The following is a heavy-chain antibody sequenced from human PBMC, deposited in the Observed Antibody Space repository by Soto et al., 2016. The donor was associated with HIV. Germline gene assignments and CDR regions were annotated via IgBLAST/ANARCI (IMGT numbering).Heavy chain of an antibody. CDR1: GYTFTDYY. Sequence: EVQLVQSGTEVRQPGATVKISCKVSGYTFTDYYIHWVLQAPGKGLEWMGFIDPEDGETLYSEKFQGRVTITADTSTDIVYMELSSLRSEDTAVFYCARDDYDDYALDKWGQGTLVTVSS. V-gene: IGHV1-69-2*01. D-gene: IGHD4-17*01. CDR3: ARDDYDDYALDK. CDR2: IDPEDGET. J-gene: IGHJ4*02.